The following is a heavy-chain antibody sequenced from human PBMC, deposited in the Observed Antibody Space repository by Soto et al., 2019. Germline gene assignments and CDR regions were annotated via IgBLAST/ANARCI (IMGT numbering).Heavy chain of an antibody. CDR3: ARGDRGAFDL. CDR2: IHSDGSST. CDR1: GFTFSYYW. V-gene: IGHV3-74*01. D-gene: IGHD1-26*01. Sequence: EVQLVESGGGLVRPGGSLRLSCAASGFTFSYYWMHWVRQAPGKGLVWVSRIHSDGSSTTYADFVKGRFIISRDNARHTVDLQMTSVRVEDTAVYYCARGDRGAFDLWGQGTVVTVSS. J-gene: IGHJ3*01.